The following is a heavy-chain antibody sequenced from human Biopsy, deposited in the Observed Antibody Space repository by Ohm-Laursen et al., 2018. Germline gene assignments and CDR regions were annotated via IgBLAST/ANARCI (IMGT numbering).Heavy chain of an antibody. CDR1: GDSVTKYY. CDR3: ARARIKTSGVLIPETYYFDS. J-gene: IGHJ4*02. V-gene: IGHV4-59*02. D-gene: IGHD3-3*01. Sequence: GTLSLTCIVSGDSVTKYYWSWIRQPPGKGLEWIGNFYYSGSTNYNPSLKSRITMSLDRSKSQVSLRMNSVTAADTAVYYCARARIKTSGVLIPETYYFDSWGQGTLVTVSS. CDR2: FYYSGST.